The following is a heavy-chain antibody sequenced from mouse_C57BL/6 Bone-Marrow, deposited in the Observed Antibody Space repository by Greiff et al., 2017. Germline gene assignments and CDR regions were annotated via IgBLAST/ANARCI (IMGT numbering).Heavy chain of an antibody. CDR3: ARGPLYYYGSSPDFDY. CDR1: GYSITSGYY. J-gene: IGHJ2*01. V-gene: IGHV3-6*01. D-gene: IGHD1-1*01. Sequence: ESGPGLVKPSQSLSLTCSVTGYSITSGYYWNWIRQFPGNKLEWMGYISYDGSNNYNPSLKNRISITRDTSKNQFFLKLNSVTTEDTATYYCARGPLYYYGSSPDFDYWGQGTTLTVSS. CDR2: ISYDGSN.